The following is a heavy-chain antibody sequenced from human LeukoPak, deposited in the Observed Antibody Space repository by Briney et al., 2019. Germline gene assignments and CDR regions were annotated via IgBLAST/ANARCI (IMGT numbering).Heavy chain of an antibody. D-gene: IGHD3-16*02. J-gene: IGHJ4*02. CDR2: INPNSGGT. CDR1: GYTFTGYY. CDR3: AVGLGELSADY. Sequence: GASVKVSCKASGYTFTGYYVHWVRQAPGQGLEWMGWINPNSGGTNYAQKFQGRVTMTRDTSISTAYMELSSLRSEDTAVYYCAVGLGELSADYWGQGTLVTVSS. V-gene: IGHV1-2*02.